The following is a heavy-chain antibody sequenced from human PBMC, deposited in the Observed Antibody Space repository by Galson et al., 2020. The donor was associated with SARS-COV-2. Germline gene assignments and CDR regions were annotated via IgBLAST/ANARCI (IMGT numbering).Heavy chain of an antibody. CDR2: TYYRSQWST. J-gene: IGHJ3*02. D-gene: IGHD6-13*01. V-gene: IGHV6-1*01. Sequence: SQPPSLTCAIPGDSISSNSAAWNWIRQSPSRGLEWLGRTYYRSQWSTDYAVSVKSRITINPDTSKNQFSLQLNSVTPEDTAIYYCAGRVAGAGSLHIWGQGTMVIVSS. CDR1: GDSISSNSAA. CDR3: AGRVAGAGSLHI.